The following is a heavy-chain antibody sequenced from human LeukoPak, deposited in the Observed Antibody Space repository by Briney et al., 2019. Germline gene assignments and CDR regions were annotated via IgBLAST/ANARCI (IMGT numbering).Heavy chain of an antibody. D-gene: IGHD2-2*01. CDR1: GSTFSSYS. V-gene: IGHV3-21*01. Sequence: GGSLRLSCAASGSTFSSYSMNWVRQAPGKGLEWVSSISSSSSYIYYADSVKGRFTISRDNAKNSLYLQMNSLRAEDTAVYYCARDLLVVPAATAFDYWGQGTLVTVSS. CDR2: ISSSSSYI. J-gene: IGHJ4*02. CDR3: ARDLLVVPAATAFDY.